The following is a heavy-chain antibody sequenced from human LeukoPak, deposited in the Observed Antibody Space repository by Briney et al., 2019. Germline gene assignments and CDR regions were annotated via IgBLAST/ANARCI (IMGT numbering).Heavy chain of an antibody. V-gene: IGHV7-4-1*02. D-gene: IGHD3-22*01. CDR1: GYTFTSYA. Sequence: ASVKVSCKASGYTFTSYAMNWVRQAPGQGLEWMGCINTNTGNPTYAQGFTGRFVFSLDTSVSTAYLQISSVKAEDTAVYYCARDVYYYDSSGYGIDYWGQGTLVTVSS. CDR3: ARDVYYYDSSGYGIDY. J-gene: IGHJ4*02. CDR2: INTNTGNP.